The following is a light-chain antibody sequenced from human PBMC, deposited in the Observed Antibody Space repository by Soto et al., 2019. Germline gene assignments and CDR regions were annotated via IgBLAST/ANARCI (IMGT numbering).Light chain of an antibody. V-gene: IGKV1-8*01. CDR2: AAS. CDR1: QGISSY. J-gene: IGKJ4*01. Sequence: AIRMTQSPSSLSASTGHRVTITCRASQGISSYLAWYQQKPGKAPKLLIYAASTLQSGVPSRFSGSGSGTDFTLTISCLQSEDFATYYCQQYYSYPLTFGGGTKVDIK. CDR3: QQYYSYPLT.